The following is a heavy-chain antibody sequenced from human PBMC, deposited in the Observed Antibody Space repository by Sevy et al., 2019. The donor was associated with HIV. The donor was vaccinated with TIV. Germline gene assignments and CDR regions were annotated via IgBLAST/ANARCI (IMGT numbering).Heavy chain of an antibody. CDR3: TTGGSFYYYGMDV. CDR1: GFTFSNAR. V-gene: IGHV3-15*01. CDR2: IKSKTDGGTT. J-gene: IGHJ6*02. Sequence: GGSLRLSCAASGFTFSNARMSWVRQAPGKGLEWVGRIKSKTDGGTTDYAAPVKGRFTISRDDSKNTLYLQMNSLKTEDTAVYYCTTGGSFYYYGMDVWGQGTTVTVSS. D-gene: IGHD1-26*01.